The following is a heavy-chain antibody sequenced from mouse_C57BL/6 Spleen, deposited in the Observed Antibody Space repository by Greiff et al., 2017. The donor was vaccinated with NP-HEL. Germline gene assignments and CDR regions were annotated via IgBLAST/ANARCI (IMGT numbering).Heavy chain of an antibody. V-gene: IGHV1-82*01. D-gene: IGHD2-14*01. CDR2: IYPGDGDT. J-gene: IGHJ1*03. CDR3: ARWGTNWYFEV. Sequence: VQLQQSGPELVKPGASVKISCKASGYAFSSSWMNWVKQRPGKGLEWIGRIYPGDGDTNYNGKFKGKATLTADKSSSTAYMQLSSLTSEDSAVYFCARWGTNWYFEVWGTGTTVTVSS. CDR1: GYAFSSSW.